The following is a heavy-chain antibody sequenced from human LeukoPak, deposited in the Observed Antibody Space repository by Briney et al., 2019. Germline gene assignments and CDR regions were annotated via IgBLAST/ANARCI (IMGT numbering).Heavy chain of an antibody. CDR2: IYYSGST. D-gene: IGHD3-3*01. CDR1: GGSISSGGYS. Sequence: SETLSLTCTVSGGSISSGGYSWSWIRQHPGKGLEWIGYIYYSGSTYYNPSLKSRVTISVDTSKNQFSLKLSSVTAADTAVYYCERGARGFLDYWGQGTLVTVSS. V-gene: IGHV4-31*03. CDR3: ERGARGFLDY. J-gene: IGHJ4*02.